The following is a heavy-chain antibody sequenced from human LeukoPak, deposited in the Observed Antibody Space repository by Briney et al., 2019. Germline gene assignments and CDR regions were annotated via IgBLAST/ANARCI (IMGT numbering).Heavy chain of an antibody. Sequence: EASVKVSCKASGGTFSSYAISWVRQAPGQGLEWMGRIIPILGIANYAQKFQGRVTITADKSTSTAYMELSSLRSEDTAVYYCARGIYDYVWGRIDYWGQGTLVTVSS. CDR2: IIPILGIA. V-gene: IGHV1-69*04. CDR1: GGTFSSYA. J-gene: IGHJ4*02. D-gene: IGHD3-16*01. CDR3: ARGIYDYVWGRIDY.